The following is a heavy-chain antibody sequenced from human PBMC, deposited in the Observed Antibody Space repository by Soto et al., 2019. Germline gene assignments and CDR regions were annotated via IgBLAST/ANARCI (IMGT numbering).Heavy chain of an antibody. D-gene: IGHD2-15*01. CDR2: IYYSGST. J-gene: IGHJ3*02. CDR3: ARLLGYCSGGSCNAFDI. Sequence: PSETLSLTCTVSGGSVSSGSYYWSWIRQPPGQGLEWIGYIYYSGSTNYNPSLKSRVTISVDTSKNRFSLKLSSVTVADTAVYYWARLLGYCSGGSCNAFDIWGQGTMVTVS. CDR1: GGSVSSGSYY. V-gene: IGHV4-61*01.